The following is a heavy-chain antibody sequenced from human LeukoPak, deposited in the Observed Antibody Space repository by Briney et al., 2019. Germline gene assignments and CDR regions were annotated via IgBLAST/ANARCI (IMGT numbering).Heavy chain of an antibody. Sequence: GGSLRLSCAASGFTFDDYAMHWVRQAPGKGLEWVSGISWNSGSIGYADSVKGRFTISRDNAKNSLYLQMNSLRAEDTAVYYCARESGSWYAFDYWGQGTLVTVSS. D-gene: IGHD6-13*01. CDR2: ISWNSGSI. V-gene: IGHV3-9*01. J-gene: IGHJ4*02. CDR1: GFTFDDYA. CDR3: ARESGSWYAFDY.